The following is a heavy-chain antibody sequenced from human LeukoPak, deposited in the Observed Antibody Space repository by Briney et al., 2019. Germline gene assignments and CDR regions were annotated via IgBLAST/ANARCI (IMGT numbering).Heavy chain of an antibody. CDR1: GASISGGDHY. Sequence: SQTLSLTCIVSGASISGGDHYWSWIRQPPGKGLEWIGSIYYSGSTYYNPSLKSRVTISVDTSKNQFSLKLSSVTAADTAVYYCARYASGSYFDYWGQGTLVTVSS. J-gene: IGHJ4*02. CDR3: ARYASGSYFDY. CDR2: IYYSGST. V-gene: IGHV4-39*01. D-gene: IGHD1-26*01.